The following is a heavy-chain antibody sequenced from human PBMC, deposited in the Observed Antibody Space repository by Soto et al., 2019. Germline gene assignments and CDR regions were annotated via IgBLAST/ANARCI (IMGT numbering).Heavy chain of an antibody. D-gene: IGHD3-9*01. J-gene: IGHJ3*02. CDR1: GFTVSSYW. CDR3: ASDFWLRYLDWSLHAFDI. V-gene: IGHV3-7*01. Sequence: GGSLRLSCAAAGFTVSSYWMSLVRQAPGKGLEWVANIKQDGSEKYYVDSVKGRFTISRDNAKTSLYLQMNSLRAEDTAVYYCASDFWLRYLDWSLHAFDIRGQGTMVTVS. CDR2: IKQDGSEK.